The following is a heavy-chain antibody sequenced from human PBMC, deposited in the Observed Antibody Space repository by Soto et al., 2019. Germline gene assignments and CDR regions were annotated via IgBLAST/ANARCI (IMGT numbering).Heavy chain of an antibody. CDR3: ARGDEMTAVTIFEY. D-gene: IGHD4-17*01. V-gene: IGHV1-69*13. J-gene: IGHJ4*02. CDR1: GGAFGRYS. CDR2: VIPAFNTS. Sequence: SVKVSCKASGGAFGRYSVSWVRQAPGQGLEWIGGVIPAFNTSNYSLKFQGRVAIFADLSTSTVFMELRSLRSEDTALYYCARGDEMTAVTIFEYWGQGTLVTVSS.